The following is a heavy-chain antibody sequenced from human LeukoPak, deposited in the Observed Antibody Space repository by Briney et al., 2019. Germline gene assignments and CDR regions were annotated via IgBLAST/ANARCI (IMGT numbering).Heavy chain of an antibody. D-gene: IGHD6-13*01. CDR2: IYYSGST. Sequence: PSETLSLTCTVSGGSISSYYWSWIRQPPGKGLEWIGYIYYSGSTNYNPSLKSRVTISVDTSKNQFSLKLSSVTAADTAVYYCASSPYSSSWYYPSDAFDIWGQGTMVTVSS. CDR1: GGSISSYY. V-gene: IGHV4-59*01. J-gene: IGHJ3*02. CDR3: ASSPYSSSWYYPSDAFDI.